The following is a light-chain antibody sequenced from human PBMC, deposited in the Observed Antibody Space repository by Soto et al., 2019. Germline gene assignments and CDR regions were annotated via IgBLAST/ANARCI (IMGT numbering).Light chain of an antibody. CDR2: EVT. CDR1: SSDIGSHNF. J-gene: IGLJ2*01. CDR3: TSYTNSKAYIL. V-gene: IGLV2-14*02. Sequence: QSALTQPASVSGSPGQSITISCTGSSSDIGSHNFVSWYQQHPGKAPKLVICEVTSRPSGISDRFSGSKSGNTASLTISGLQAEDEADYFCTSYTNSKAYILFGGGTKVTVL.